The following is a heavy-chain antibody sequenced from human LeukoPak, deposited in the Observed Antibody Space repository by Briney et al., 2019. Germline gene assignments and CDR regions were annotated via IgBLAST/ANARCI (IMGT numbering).Heavy chain of an antibody. D-gene: IGHD3-10*01. CDR3: ARDGPAQMVDFDY. CDR1: GYTFSGTGQY. CDR2: IYPNNGAT. V-gene: IGHV1-2*02. J-gene: IGHJ4*02. Sequence: ASVKVSCKASGYTFSGTGQYLYWLRQAPGQGLECMGWIYPNNGATAYAQQFQGRVAITRDTSINTAYMELSRLRPDDTAVYYCARDGPAQMVDFDYWGQGALVTVSS.